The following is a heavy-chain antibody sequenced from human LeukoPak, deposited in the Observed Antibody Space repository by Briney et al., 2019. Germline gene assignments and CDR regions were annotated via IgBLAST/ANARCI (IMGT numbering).Heavy chain of an antibody. V-gene: IGHV3-23*01. D-gene: IGHD5-18*01. CDR3: ARDLAYSRLDY. J-gene: IGHJ4*02. CDR1: GFTFSNYA. Sequence: GGSLRLSCAASGFTFSNYAMSWVRQAPGKGLEWVSGISGSGGSTYYADSVKGRLTISRDNSKNTLYLQMNSLRVEDTAFYYCARDLAYSRLDYWGQGMLVTVSS. CDR2: ISGSGGST.